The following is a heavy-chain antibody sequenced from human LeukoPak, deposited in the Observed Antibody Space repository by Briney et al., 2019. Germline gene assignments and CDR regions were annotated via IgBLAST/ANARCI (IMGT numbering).Heavy chain of an antibody. J-gene: IGHJ6*03. D-gene: IGHD6-13*01. CDR1: GGSISSYY. CDR2: IYYSGST. V-gene: IGHV4-59*01. Sequence: PSETLSLTCTVSGGSISSYYWSWIRQPPGKGLEWIGYIYYSGSTNYNPSLKSRVTISVDTSKNQFSLKLSSVTAADTAVYYCARVAQQQLVRFGYYYYYMDVWGKGTTATVSS. CDR3: ARVAQQQLVRFGYYYYYMDV.